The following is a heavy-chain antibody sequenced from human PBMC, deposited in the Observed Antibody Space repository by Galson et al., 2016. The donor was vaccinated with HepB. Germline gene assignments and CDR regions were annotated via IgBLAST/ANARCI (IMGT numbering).Heavy chain of an antibody. CDR1: GGSLSRGGYY. CDR2: IYHSGST. J-gene: IGHJ5*02. CDR3: ARQVLSATPFSRSNWFDP. Sequence: TLSLTCTVSGGSLSRGGYYWNWIRQHPGKGLEWIGYIYHSGSTHYNPSLEIRVTMSVDTSKNQFSLNLNSVTAADTAVYFCARQVLSATPFSRSNWFDPWGQGTLVTVSS. V-gene: IGHV4-31*03. D-gene: IGHD2-15*01.